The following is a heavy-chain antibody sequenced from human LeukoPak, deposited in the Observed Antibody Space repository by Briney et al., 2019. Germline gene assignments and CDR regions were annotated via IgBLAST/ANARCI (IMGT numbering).Heavy chain of an antibody. Sequence: GGSLRLSCAASGFTFSSYAIHWVRQAPGKGLEWVAVISFDGTHDFYADSVNGRVTISRDNSKNTLYMQMTSLRADDTAVFYCARARATVTRISSFDIWGQGTMVTVSS. J-gene: IGHJ3*02. CDR3: ARARATVTRISSFDI. CDR2: ISFDGTHD. CDR1: GFTFSSYA. D-gene: IGHD4-17*01. V-gene: IGHV3-30*04.